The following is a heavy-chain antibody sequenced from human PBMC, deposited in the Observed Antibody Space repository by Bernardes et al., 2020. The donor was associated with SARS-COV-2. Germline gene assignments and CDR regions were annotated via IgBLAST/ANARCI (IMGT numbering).Heavy chain of an antibody. V-gene: IGHV4-39*01. CDR3: ARHVNFNTDSPWDI. CDR1: GDSISSSSYY. CDR2: IFYGGLP. J-gene: IGHJ6*02. D-gene: IGHD5-18*01. Sequence: SETLSLTCSVSGDSISSSSYYWGWIRQTPGKGLEWIGSIFYGGLPYSNPSLKSRVTLDVDTSNNHFSLTLSSVTAADTAVYYCARHVNFNTDSPWDIWGQGTKVTVSS.